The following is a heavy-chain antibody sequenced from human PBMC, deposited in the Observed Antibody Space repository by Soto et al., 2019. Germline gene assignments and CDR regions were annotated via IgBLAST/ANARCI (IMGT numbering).Heavy chain of an antibody. J-gene: IGHJ6*02. D-gene: IGHD4-4*01. V-gene: IGHV1-69*18. Sequence: QVQLVQSGAEVKKPGSSVTVSCKASGGTFSSYAISWVRQAPGQGLEWMGRIIPFIGTANYAQKFQGRVTVTADESTRTAYMELTSLRSEDTAVYYCARVVMTTVPASSYYGMDVWGQGPTVTVSS. CDR3: ARVVMTTVPASSYYGMDV. CDR2: IIPFIGTA. CDR1: GGTFSSYA.